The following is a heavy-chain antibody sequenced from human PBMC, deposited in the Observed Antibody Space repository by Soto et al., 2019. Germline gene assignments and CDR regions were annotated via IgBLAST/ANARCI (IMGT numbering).Heavy chain of an antibody. D-gene: IGHD3-10*01. CDR3: AKGRGGSGSLTPRVDF. Sequence: EVQLLESGGGLVQPGGSLRLSCAASGFTFNNYAMTWVRQAPGKGLEWVSAISGGGDTTSYADSVKGRFTVSSDGSQNSLSLPLSSLRAEDTALYYCAKGRGGSGSLTPRVDFWGQGTLVTVSS. CDR2: ISGGGDTT. V-gene: IGHV3-23*01. CDR1: GFTFNNYA. J-gene: IGHJ4*02.